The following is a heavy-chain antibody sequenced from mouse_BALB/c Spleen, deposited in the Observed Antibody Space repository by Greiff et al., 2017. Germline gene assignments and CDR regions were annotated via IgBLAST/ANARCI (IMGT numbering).Heavy chain of an antibody. CDR3: ARRDNYGAMDY. CDR1: GYTFTSYW. V-gene: IGHV1S81*02. Sequence: QVQLQQPGAELVKPGASVKLSCKASGYTFTSYWMHWVKQRPGQGLEWIGVINPCNGRTNYNEKFTSKATLTVDKSSSTAYMQLSSLTSEDSAVYYGARRDNYGAMDYWGQGTSVTVSS. CDR2: INPCNGRT. J-gene: IGHJ4*01. D-gene: IGHD1-1*01.